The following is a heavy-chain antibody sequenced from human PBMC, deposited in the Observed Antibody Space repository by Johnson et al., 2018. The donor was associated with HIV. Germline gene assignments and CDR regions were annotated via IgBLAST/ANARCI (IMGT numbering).Heavy chain of an antibody. CDR1: GFRFSSYG. CDR2: IWYDGTNK. J-gene: IGHJ3*02. D-gene: IGHD1-1*01. Sequence: QVQLVESGGGVVQPGRSLRLSCAGSGFRFSSYGMHWVRQAPGKGLEWVAVIWYDGTNKYCADSVKGRFTISRDNSKNTLYLQMNSLRAEDTAVYYCAREELEPDVFDIWGQGTMVTVSS. CDR3: AREELEPDVFDI. V-gene: IGHV3-33*08.